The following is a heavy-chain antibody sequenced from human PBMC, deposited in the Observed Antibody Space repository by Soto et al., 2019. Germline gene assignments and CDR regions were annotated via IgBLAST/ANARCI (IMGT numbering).Heavy chain of an antibody. CDR1: GGTFSSYA. J-gene: IGHJ3*02. D-gene: IGHD3-10*01. CDR2: IIPIFGTA. Sequence: QVQLVQSGAEVKKPGSSVKVSCKASGGTFSSYAISWVRQAPGQGLECMGGIIPIFGTANYAQKFQGRVTITADESTSTAYMELRSLRSEDTAVYYCARESEATYYGSGSDAFDIWGQGTMVTVSS. V-gene: IGHV1-69*01. CDR3: ARESEATYYGSGSDAFDI.